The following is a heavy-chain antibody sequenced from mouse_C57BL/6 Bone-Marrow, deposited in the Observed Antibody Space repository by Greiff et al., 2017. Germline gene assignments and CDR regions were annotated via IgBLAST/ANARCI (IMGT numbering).Heavy chain of an antibody. Sequence: VKQRPEQGLEWIGRIDPEDGDTEYAPKFQGKATMTADTSSNTAYLQLSSLTSEDTAVYYCTTSAMDYWGQGTSVTVSS. J-gene: IGHJ4*01. V-gene: IGHV14-1*01. CDR3: TTSAMDY. CDR2: IDPEDGDT.